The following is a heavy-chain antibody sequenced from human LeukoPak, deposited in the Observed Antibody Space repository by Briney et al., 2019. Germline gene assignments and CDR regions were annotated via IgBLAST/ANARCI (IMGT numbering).Heavy chain of an antibody. CDR2: ITHSGST. CDR1: GTSFGNYY. CDR3: VRGVDAAKTGY. D-gene: IGHD1-1*01. V-gene: IGHV4-34*01. Sequence: PSETLSLTCAVYGTSFGNYYWSWIRQPPGKGLEWIGEITHSGSTNYNPSLKSRVSVSIDTSKNHFSLNLNSVTAADTAVYYCVRGVDAAKTGYWGQGTLVSVSS. J-gene: IGHJ4*02.